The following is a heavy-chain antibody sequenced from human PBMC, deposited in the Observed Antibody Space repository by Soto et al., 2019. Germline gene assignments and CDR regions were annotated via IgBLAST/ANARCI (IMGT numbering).Heavy chain of an antibody. CDR2: TYYRSKWYN. D-gene: IGHD2-2*01. Sequence: QVQLQQSGPGLVKPSQTLSLTCAISGDSVSSNSAAWNWIRQSPSRGLEWLGRTYYRSKWYNDYAVSVKSRITNNPDTPTTQFSLQLTSVTPEDTAVYYCAREDWGFCSSTSCWLDYCGQGTLVTVSS. CDR1: GDSVSSNSAA. J-gene: IGHJ4*02. V-gene: IGHV6-1*01. CDR3: AREDWGFCSSTSCWLDY.